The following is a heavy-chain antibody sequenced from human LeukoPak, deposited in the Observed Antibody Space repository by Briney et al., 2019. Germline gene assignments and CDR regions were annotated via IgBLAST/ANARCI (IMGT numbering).Heavy chain of an antibody. CDR2: ISYDGSNK. CDR1: GFTFSSYA. CDR3: ARAPAALPFDY. D-gene: IGHD1-26*01. J-gene: IGHJ4*02. Sequence: QPGRSLRLSCAASGFTFSSYAMPWVRQAPGKGLEWVAVISYDGSNKYYADSVKGRFTISRDNSKNTLYLQMNSMRAEDTAVYYCARAPAALPFDYWGQGTLVTVSS. V-gene: IGHV3-30*04.